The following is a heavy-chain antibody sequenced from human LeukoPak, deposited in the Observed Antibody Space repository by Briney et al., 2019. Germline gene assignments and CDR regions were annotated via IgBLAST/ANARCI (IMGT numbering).Heavy chain of an antibody. CDR2: IYYSGST. V-gene: IGHV4-30-4*01. CDR3: ARSFSGTYPGLDD. D-gene: IGHD3-10*01. Sequence: PSQTLSLTCTVSGGSISSGDYYWSWIRQPPGKGLEWIGYIYYSGSTNYSPSFKSRVTISIDTSKNQFSLRLSSVTAADTAVYYCARSFSGTYPGLDDWGQGTLVAVSS. CDR1: GGSISSGDYY. J-gene: IGHJ4*02.